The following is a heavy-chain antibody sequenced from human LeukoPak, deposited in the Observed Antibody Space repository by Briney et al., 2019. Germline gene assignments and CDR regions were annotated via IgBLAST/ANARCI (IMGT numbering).Heavy chain of an antibody. CDR1: GCTFSNYS. D-gene: IGHD3-22*01. CDR3: ARASGGYYYDSSDFDY. V-gene: IGHV3-21*01. J-gene: IGHJ4*02. Sequence: KPGRSLRLSCAASGCTFSNYSMNWVRQAPGKGLEWVSSISSSSSYIYYADSVKGRFTISRDNAKNSLYLQMNSLRAEDTAVYYCARASGGYYYDSSDFDYWGQGTLVTVSS. CDR2: ISSSSSYI.